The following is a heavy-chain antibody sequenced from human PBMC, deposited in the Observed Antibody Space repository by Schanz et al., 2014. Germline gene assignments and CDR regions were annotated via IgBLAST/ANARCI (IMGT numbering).Heavy chain of an antibody. Sequence: VQLVESGGGLVQPGGSLRLSCAASGFTFSTHAMHWVRQAPGKGLEWVALVSSDGNNDYYTDSVKGRFTISRDNSKSTLYVEMNSLRVEDTAVYYCAKDAENTAMITDYFDYWGQGTLLTVSS. D-gene: IGHD5-18*01. CDR1: GFTFSTHA. CDR2: VSSDGNND. V-gene: IGHV3-30*18. CDR3: AKDAENTAMITDYFDY. J-gene: IGHJ4*02.